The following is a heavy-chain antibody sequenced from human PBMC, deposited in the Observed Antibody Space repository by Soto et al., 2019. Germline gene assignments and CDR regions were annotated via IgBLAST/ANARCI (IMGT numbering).Heavy chain of an antibody. Sequence: PSETLSLTCTVSGGSISSGDYYWSWIRQPPGKGLEWIGYIYYSGSTYYSPSLKSRVTISIDTSKNQFSLKVSSVTAADTAVYYCARRRGSGSYYLNWFDPWGQGTLVTVSS. CDR2: IYYSGST. CDR1: GGSISSGDYY. D-gene: IGHD3-10*01. J-gene: IGHJ5*02. V-gene: IGHV4-30-4*01. CDR3: ARRRGSGSYYLNWFDP.